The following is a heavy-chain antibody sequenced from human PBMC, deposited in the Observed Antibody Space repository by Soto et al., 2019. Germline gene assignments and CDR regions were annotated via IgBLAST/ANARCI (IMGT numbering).Heavy chain of an antibody. CDR1: GFTFSSYS. D-gene: IGHD3-10*01. V-gene: IGHV3-48*01. Sequence: GGSLRLSCAASGFTFSSYSMNWVRQAPGKGLEWVSYISSSSSTIYYADSVKGRFTISRDNAKNSLYLQMNSLRAEDTAVYYCAGIRITMVRGVAYMDVWGKGTTVTVSS. CDR3: AGIRITMVRGVAYMDV. J-gene: IGHJ6*03. CDR2: ISSSSSTI.